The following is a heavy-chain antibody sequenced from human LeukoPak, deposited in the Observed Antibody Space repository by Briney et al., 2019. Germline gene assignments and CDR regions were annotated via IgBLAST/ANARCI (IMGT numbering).Heavy chain of an antibody. Sequence: GASVKVSCKASGYTFISYDINWVRQVTGQGLEWMGWMNPNSGNTGYAQKFQGRVTITRNTSISTAFMELSSLGAEDTAVYYCAKSELVVPDYYYYYYMDVWGKGTTVTISS. V-gene: IGHV1-8*03. CDR1: GYTFISYD. CDR3: AKSELVVPDYYYYYYMDV. J-gene: IGHJ6*03. D-gene: IGHD2-2*01. CDR2: MNPNSGNT.